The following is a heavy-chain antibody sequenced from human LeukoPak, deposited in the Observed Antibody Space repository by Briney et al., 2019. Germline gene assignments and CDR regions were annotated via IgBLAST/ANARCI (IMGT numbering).Heavy chain of an antibody. CDR3: ARHTYSSGWALDY. D-gene: IGHD6-19*01. V-gene: IGHV5-51*01. J-gene: IGHJ4*02. CDR2: IYPGDSDT. CDR1: GYSFTSYW. Sequence: GESLKISCKGSGYSFTSYWIGWVRQMPGKGLEWMGIIYPGDSDTRYSPSFQGQVTISADKSISTAYLQWSSLKATDTAMYYCARHTYSSGWALDYWGQGTLVTVSS.